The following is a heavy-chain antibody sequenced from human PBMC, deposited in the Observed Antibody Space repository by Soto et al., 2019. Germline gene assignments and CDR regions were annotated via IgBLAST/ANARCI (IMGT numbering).Heavy chain of an antibody. CDR3: AVVRYYALGY. CDR2: INHSGST. D-gene: IGHD2-2*01. Sequence: QVQLQQWGAGLLKPSETLSLTCAVYGGSFSGYYWSWIRQPPGKGLEWIGEINHSGSTNYNPSLKSRVTLSVDTSKNQFSLKLSSVTAADTAVYYCAVVRYYALGYWGQGTLVTVSS. J-gene: IGHJ4*02. V-gene: IGHV4-34*01. CDR1: GGSFSGYY.